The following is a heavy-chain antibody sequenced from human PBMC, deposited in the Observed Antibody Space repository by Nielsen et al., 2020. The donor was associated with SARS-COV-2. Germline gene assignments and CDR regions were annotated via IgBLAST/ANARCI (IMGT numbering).Heavy chain of an antibody. CDR1: GYTFTKYG. D-gene: IGHD3-22*01. V-gene: IGHV1-18*04. CDR2: ISGNSDSA. J-gene: IGHJ5*02. Sequence: ASVKVSCKASGYTFTKYGISRVRQAPGQGLEWMGWISGNSDSAKYVKKFLGRVTMTTDTSTSTAYLEVRSLRSDDTAVYYCASSAPPSGFNWFDPWGQGTLVTVSS. CDR3: ASSAPPSGFNWFDP.